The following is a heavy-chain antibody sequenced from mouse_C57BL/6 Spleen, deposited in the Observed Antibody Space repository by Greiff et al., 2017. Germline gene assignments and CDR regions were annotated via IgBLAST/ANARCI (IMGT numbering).Heavy chain of an antibody. Sequence: VMLVESGPGLVQPSQSLSITCTVSGFSLTSYGVHWVRQSPGKGLEWLGVIWSGGSTDYNAAFISRLSISKDNSKSQVFFKMNSLQADDTAIYYCARNDDYGGNYAMDYWGQGTSVTVSS. CDR1: GFSLTSYG. CDR2: IWSGGST. J-gene: IGHJ4*01. V-gene: IGHV2-2*01. D-gene: IGHD2-4*01. CDR3: ARNDDYGGNYAMDY.